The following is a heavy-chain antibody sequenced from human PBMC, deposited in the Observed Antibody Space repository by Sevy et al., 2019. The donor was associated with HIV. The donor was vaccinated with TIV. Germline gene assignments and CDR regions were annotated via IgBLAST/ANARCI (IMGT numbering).Heavy chain of an antibody. CDR2: IYHSGST. CDR3: ARGGETPRGFDP. V-gene: IGHV4-4*02. D-gene: IGHD3-16*01. Sequence: SETLSLTCAVSGGSISSVNWWHWVRQPPGMGLEWIGEIYHSGSTNYNPSLKSRVTISVDNSKNQFSLKLSSVTAVDTAVYYCARGGETPRGFDPWGQGSLVTVSS. CDR1: GGSISSVNW. J-gene: IGHJ5*02.